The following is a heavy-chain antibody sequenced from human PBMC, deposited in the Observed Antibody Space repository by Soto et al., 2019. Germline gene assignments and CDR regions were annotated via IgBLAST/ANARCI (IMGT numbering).Heavy chain of an antibody. J-gene: IGHJ2*01. CDR1: GFTFSRYG. CDR3: AKGASVILTGYPYFWYFDL. CDR2: ISFDGSDK. D-gene: IGHD3-9*01. V-gene: IGHV3-30*18. Sequence: QVQLVESRGGVVQPGGSLRLSCAASGFTFSRYGMHWVRQAPGKGLEWVAVISFDGSDKYYADSVKGRFIISRDNSKNTLYLQKNSLRSEDTAVYYCAKGASVILTGYPYFWYFDLLGRGTLVTVSP.